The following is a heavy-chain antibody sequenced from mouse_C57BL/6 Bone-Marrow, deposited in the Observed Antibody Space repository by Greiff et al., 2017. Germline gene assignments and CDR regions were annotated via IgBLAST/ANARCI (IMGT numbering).Heavy chain of an antibody. J-gene: IGHJ3*01. Sequence: EVKLVESGGDLVKPGGSLKLSCAASGFTFSSYGMSWVRQTPDKRLEWVATISSGGSYTYYPDSVKGRFTIARDNAKNTLYLQMSSLKSEDTAMXYCARAYDYDLAWFAYWGQGTLVTVSA. D-gene: IGHD2-4*01. CDR3: ARAYDYDLAWFAY. CDR2: ISSGGSYT. V-gene: IGHV5-6*01. CDR1: GFTFSSYG.